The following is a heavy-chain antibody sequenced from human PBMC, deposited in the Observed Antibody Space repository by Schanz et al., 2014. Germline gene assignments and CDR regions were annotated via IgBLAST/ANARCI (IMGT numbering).Heavy chain of an antibody. J-gene: IGHJ3*02. CDR3: ARDRGHGDLPGDI. CDR1: GGSVSSGGDY. V-gene: IGHV4-31*03. Sequence: QVQLQESGPGLVKPSQTLSLTCTVSGGSVSSGGDYWSWIRQHPGKGLEWIGYIYYSGSTYYNPSLKSRVTISVDTSKNQFSLNLSSATAADTAVYYCARDRGHGDLPGDIWGRGTMVTVSS. D-gene: IGHD4-17*01. CDR2: IYYSGST.